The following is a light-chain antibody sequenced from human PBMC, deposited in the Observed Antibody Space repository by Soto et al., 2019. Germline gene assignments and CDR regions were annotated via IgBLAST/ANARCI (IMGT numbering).Light chain of an antibody. V-gene: IGKV1-39*01. Sequence: DIPMTQSPSSLSASVGDRVTITCRASQSISSYLNWYQQKPGKAPKLLIYAASSLQSGVPSRVSGSGSGTAFTLTTSSLETEGFGSYDGDESYSAPFTFGLGGPLEIK. CDR2: AAS. CDR1: QSISSY. CDR3: DESYSAPFT. J-gene: IGKJ5*01.